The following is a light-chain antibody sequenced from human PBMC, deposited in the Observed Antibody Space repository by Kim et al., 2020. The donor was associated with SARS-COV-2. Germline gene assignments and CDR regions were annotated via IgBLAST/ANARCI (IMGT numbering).Light chain of an antibody. CDR1: QSISSNF. V-gene: IGKV3-20*01. J-gene: IGKJ4*01. CDR3: QQYGNSPLT. CDR2: AAS. Sequence: PGEGATLSCRATQSISSNFLAWFLQKPGQAPRLLIYAASKRATGIPDRFSGNGSGTDFTLTISRLEPEDSAVYYCQQYGNSPLTFGGGTKVDIK.